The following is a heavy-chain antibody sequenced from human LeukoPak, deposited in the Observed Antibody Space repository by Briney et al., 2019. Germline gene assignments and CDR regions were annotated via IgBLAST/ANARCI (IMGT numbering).Heavy chain of an antibody. CDR2: ISGSGGST. Sequence: GGSLRLSCAASGFTFSSYGMSWVRQAPGKGLEWVSAISGSGGSTYYADSVKGRFTISRDNAKNSLYLQMNSLKAEDTAVYYCARALMVIASRGAFYSGARETLVTVSS. D-gene: IGHD2-8*01. CDR3: ARALMVIASRGAFYS. J-gene: IGHJ5*01. V-gene: IGHV3-23*01. CDR1: GFTFSSYG.